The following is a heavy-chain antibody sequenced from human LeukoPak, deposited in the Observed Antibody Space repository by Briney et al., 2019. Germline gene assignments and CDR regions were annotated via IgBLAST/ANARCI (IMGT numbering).Heavy chain of an antibody. J-gene: IGHJ4*02. CDR3: AKDRSSIGWYASFFDY. D-gene: IGHD6-19*01. Sequence: GGSLRLSCAASGFTFSSYAMSWVRQAPGRGLEWVTAISGSGGSTYYADSVKGRFTISRDNSKNTLYLQMNSLRAEDTAVYYCAKDRSSIGWYASFFDYWGQGTLVTVSS. CDR2: ISGSGGST. V-gene: IGHV3-23*01. CDR1: GFTFSSYA.